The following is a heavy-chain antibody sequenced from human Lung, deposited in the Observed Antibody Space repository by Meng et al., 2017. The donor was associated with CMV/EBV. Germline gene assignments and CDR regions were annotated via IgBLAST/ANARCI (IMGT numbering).Heavy chain of an antibody. CDR2: IKEDGSER. V-gene: IGHV3-7*01. D-gene: IGHD6-25*01. J-gene: IGHJ6*02. Sequence: ESLKISCAASGFSLSAYWMTWVRQAPGQGLEWVANIKEDGSERDYVDSVEGRFTISRDNSRNSLFLEMNSLRVGDTAVYYCVRGRGLDAWGQGTTVTGAS. CDR1: GFSLSAYW. CDR3: VRGRGLDA.